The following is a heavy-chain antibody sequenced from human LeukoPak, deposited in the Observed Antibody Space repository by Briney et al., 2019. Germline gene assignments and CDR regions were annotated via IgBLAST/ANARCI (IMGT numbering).Heavy chain of an antibody. Sequence: ASVKVSCKVSGYTLTELSMHWVRQAPGKGLEWMGGFDPEDGETIYAQKFQGRVTMTEDTSTDTAYIELSSLRSEDTAVYYCATAHPDIVATTPFDYWGQGTLVTVSS. CDR2: FDPEDGET. J-gene: IGHJ4*02. CDR1: GYTLTELS. V-gene: IGHV1-24*01. D-gene: IGHD5-12*01. CDR3: ATAHPDIVATTPFDY.